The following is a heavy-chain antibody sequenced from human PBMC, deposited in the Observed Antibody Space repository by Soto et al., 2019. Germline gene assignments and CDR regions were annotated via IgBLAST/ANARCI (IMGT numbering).Heavy chain of an antibody. CDR3: ARDRLAQGPHCSSNSCYGVGVDY. Sequence: QVQLVQSGAEVKKPGSSVKVSCKASGGTFSSYASSWVRQAPGQGLEWMGGIIPIFGTANYAQTCQGRVTITADEPTSTAYMGLSSLRSEDTAVYYCARDRLAQGPHCSSNSCYGVGVDYWGQGTLVTVSS. V-gene: IGHV1-69*01. D-gene: IGHD2-2*01. CDR2: IIPIFGTA. J-gene: IGHJ4*02. CDR1: GGTFSSYA.